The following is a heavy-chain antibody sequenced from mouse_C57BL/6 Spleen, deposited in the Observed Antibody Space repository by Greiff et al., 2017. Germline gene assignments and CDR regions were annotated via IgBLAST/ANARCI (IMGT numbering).Heavy chain of an antibody. Sequence: QVQLQQSGAELAKPGASVKLSCKASGYTFTSYWMHWVKQRPGQGLEWIGYINPSSGYTKSNQKFKDKATLTADKSSSTAYMQLSSLTYEDAAVYYCARGEYGNFFAYWGQGTLVTVSA. J-gene: IGHJ3*01. CDR3: ARGEYGNFFAY. V-gene: IGHV1-7*01. CDR1: GYTFTSYW. CDR2: INPSSGYT. D-gene: IGHD2-10*02.